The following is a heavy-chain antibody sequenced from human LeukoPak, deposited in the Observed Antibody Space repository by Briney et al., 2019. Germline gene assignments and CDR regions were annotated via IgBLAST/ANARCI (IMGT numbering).Heavy chain of an antibody. V-gene: IGHV4-34*01. D-gene: IGHD2-2*02. CDR1: GGSFSGYY. CDR3: ARGYQLLYDYFDY. J-gene: IGHJ4*02. CDR2: INHSGST. Sequence: SETPSLTCAVYGGSFSGYYWSWIRQPPGKGLEWIGEINHSGSTNYNPSLKSRVTISVDTSKNQFSLKLSSVTAADTAVYYCARGYQLLYDYFDYWGQGTLVTVSS.